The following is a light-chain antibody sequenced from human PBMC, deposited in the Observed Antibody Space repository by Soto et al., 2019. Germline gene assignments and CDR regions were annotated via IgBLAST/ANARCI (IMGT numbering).Light chain of an antibody. CDR1: QDIGTW. CDR2: VAS. V-gene: IGKV1-12*01. Sequence: DIQLTQSPSSVSASVGDRVTITCRASQDIGTWLAWYQQKPGKAPKLLIYVASNLQSGVPSRFSGAGAATDFNLTLTSLQPGDFATSHCQQADSFPFTFGPGTKVDFK. J-gene: IGKJ3*01. CDR3: QQADSFPFT.